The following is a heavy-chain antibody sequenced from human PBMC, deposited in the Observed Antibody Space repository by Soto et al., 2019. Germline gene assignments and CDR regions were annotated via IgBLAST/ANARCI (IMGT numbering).Heavy chain of an antibody. V-gene: IGHV4-39*01. CDR3: ARSSGWEEYYYYGMDV. Sequence: TLSLTCTVSGGSISSSSYYWGWIRQPPGKGLEWIGSIYYSGSTYYNPSLKSRVTISVDTSKNQFSLKLSSVTAADTAVYYCARSSGWEEYYYYGMDVWGQGTTVTVSS. CDR1: GGSISSSSYY. CDR2: IYYSGST. D-gene: IGHD6-19*01. J-gene: IGHJ6*02.